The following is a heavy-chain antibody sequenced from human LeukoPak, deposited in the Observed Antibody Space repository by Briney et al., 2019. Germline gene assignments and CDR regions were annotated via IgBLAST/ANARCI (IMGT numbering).Heavy chain of an antibody. V-gene: IGHV3-9*01. CDR1: GFTFDDYA. D-gene: IGHD3-10*01. CDR2: ISWKSRST. J-gene: IGHJ4*02. CDR3: ARLQYSFLYGSGSYGVDY. Sequence: GGSLRLSCAASGFTFDDYAMHWVRQGPGKGLEWVSGISWKSRSTGYADSVKGRFTISRDKAKNSLYLQMNSLRAEDTAVYYCARLQYSFLYGSGSYGVDYWGQGTLVTVSS.